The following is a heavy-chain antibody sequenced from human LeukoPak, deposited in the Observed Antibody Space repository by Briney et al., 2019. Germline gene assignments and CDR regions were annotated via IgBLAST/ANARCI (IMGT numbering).Heavy chain of an antibody. Sequence: ASVKVSCKASGYTFTGYYMHWVRQAPGQGLEWMGWINPNSGGTNYAQKFQGRVTMTRDTSISTAYMGLSRLRSDDTAVYYCARSGYGSGSSYGPWGQGTLVTVSS. CDR2: INPNSGGT. CDR3: ARSGYGSGSSYGP. D-gene: IGHD3-10*01. CDR1: GYTFTGYY. J-gene: IGHJ4*02. V-gene: IGHV1-2*02.